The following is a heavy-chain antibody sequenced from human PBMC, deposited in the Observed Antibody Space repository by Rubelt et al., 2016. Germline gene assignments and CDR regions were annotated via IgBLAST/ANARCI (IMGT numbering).Heavy chain of an antibody. CDR3: AKNFGEGQAFYDH. V-gene: IGHV3-23*01. Sequence: MTWVRQAPGKGLEWVSAISGSGGSIYYTDSVKGRFTSSRDNSKNTLYLQMNSLRAEDAALYFCAKNFGEGQAFYDHWGQGTLVTVSS. CDR2: ISGSGGSI. J-gene: IGHJ4*02. D-gene: IGHD3-16*01.